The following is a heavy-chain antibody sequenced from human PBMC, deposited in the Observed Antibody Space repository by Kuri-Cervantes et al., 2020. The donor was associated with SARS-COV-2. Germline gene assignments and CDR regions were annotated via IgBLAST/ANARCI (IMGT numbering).Heavy chain of an antibody. D-gene: IGHD5-18*01. CDR1: GGTFSSYA. CDR3: ARDGYSYGPQHYYYYGMAV. V-gene: IGHV1-69*13. CDR2: IIPIFGTA. J-gene: IGHJ6*02. Sequence: SVKVSCKASGGTFSSYAISWVRQAPGQGLEWMGGIIPIFGTANYAQKFQGRVTITADESTSTAYMELSSLRSEDTAVYYCARDGYSYGPQHYYYYGMAVWGQGTTVPVSS.